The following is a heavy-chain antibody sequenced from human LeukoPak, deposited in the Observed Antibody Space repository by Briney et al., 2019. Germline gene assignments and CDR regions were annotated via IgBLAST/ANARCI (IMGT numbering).Heavy chain of an antibody. CDR1: GFTFSSYS. CDR3: ARAATTLEDY. CDR2: ISSSSRYI. D-gene: IGHD2-15*01. J-gene: IGHJ4*02. Sequence: GGSLRLSCAASGFTFSSYSMNWVRQGPGKGLGWVSSISSSSRYIYYADSVKGRFTISRDNAKNSLYLQMNSLRAEDTAVYYCARAATTLEDYWGQGTLVTVSS. V-gene: IGHV3-21*01.